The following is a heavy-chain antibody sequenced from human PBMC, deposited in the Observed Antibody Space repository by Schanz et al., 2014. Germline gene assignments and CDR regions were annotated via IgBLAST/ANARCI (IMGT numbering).Heavy chain of an antibody. J-gene: IGHJ5*02. CDR2: INPYSGAT. Sequence: QVQLIQSGAEVKKPGASVKVSCKASGYTFTSYGINWVRQTPGQGLEWMGCINPYSGATYYAQKFQGRVTLTSDASLTTVYMEVHSLTSDDTAVFFCARDQTGTTNWFDPWGQGTLVTVSS. CDR1: GYTFTSYG. CDR3: ARDQTGTTNWFDP. V-gene: IGHV1-2*02. D-gene: IGHD1-7*01.